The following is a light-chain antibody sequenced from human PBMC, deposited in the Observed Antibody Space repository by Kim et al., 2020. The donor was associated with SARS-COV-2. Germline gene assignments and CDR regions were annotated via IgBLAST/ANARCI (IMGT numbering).Light chain of an antibody. CDR2: AAS. CDR3: QKCDSAPWT. CDR1: QDISNY. V-gene: IGKV1-27*01. Sequence: ASLGDRVTITCRASQDISNYFAWFQLKPGKAPKLLIYAASALQPGVPSRFSGSGSGTDFTLTVTSLQPEDVATYYCQKCDSAPWTFGQGTKVEIK. J-gene: IGKJ1*01.